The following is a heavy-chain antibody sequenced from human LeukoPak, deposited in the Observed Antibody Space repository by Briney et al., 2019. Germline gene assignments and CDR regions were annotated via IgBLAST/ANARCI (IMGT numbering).Heavy chain of an antibody. Sequence: SETLSLTCTVSGGSISSSSYYWGWIRQPPGKGLEWIGSIYYSGSTYYNPSLKSRVTISVDTSKNQFSLKLSSVTAADTAVYYCAGYYCGSGSLGPPPDYWGQGTLVTVSS. J-gene: IGHJ4*02. CDR2: IYYSGST. D-gene: IGHD3-10*01. V-gene: IGHV4-39*01. CDR1: GGSISSSSYY. CDR3: AGYYCGSGSLGPPPDY.